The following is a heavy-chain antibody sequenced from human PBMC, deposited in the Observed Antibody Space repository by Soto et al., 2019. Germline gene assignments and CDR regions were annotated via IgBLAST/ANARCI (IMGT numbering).Heavy chain of an antibody. CDR3: AGAGFWMAYYYGMDV. Sequence: SETLCLTCTVSGGSISGGGYYWSWIQQHPGKGLEWIGYIYYSGSTYYNPSLKSRVTISVDTSKNQFSLKLSSVTAADTAVYYCAGAGFWMAYYYGMDVWGQGTTVTVSS. CDR2: IYYSGST. J-gene: IGHJ6*02. D-gene: IGHD3-9*01. V-gene: IGHV4-31*03. CDR1: GGSISGGGYY.